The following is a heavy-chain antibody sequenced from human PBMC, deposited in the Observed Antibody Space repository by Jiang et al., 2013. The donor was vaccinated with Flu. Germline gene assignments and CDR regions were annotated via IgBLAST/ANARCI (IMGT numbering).Heavy chain of an antibody. Sequence: WVRQAPGQGLEWMGRLNPNSGVTNYAQKFQGRVTVTRDTSINTAYMELTSLRSDDTAIYYCARPAVITTYRYFDLWGRGTLVTVSS. J-gene: IGHJ2*01. D-gene: IGHD3-22*01. V-gene: IGHV1-2*06. CDR2: LNPNSGVT. CDR3: ARPAVITTYRYFDL.